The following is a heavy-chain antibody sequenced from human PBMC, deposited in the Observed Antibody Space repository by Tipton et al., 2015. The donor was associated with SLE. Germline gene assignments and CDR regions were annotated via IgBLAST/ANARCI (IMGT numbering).Heavy chain of an antibody. D-gene: IGHD6-19*01. CDR1: GGSISGTSHY. Sequence: TLSLTCTVSGGSISGTSHYWGWIRQHPGKGPEWIGYIYNSGGTYYNPSLKSRVTISIDTSKNQFSLKVNSVTAADTALYYCARAVAGNSEYFDYWGHGTLVTVSS. CDR3: ARAVAGNSEYFDY. V-gene: IGHV4-31*03. J-gene: IGHJ4*01. CDR2: IYNSGGT.